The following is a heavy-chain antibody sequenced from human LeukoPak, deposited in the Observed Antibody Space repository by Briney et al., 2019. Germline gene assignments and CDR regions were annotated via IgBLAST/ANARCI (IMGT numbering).Heavy chain of an antibody. J-gene: IGHJ4*02. CDR3: ARGPYDSSRD. CDR2: MNHSGKT. D-gene: IGHD3-22*01. V-gene: IGHV4-34*01. Sequence: PSETLSLTCAVSGGSFRAYYWIWVRQPPGKGLEWIGEMNHSGKTKYNTSLKRRVTISVDKYKNKITLKLSSVPAADTAVYYCARGPYDSSRDWGQGTLVTVSS. CDR1: GGSFRAYY.